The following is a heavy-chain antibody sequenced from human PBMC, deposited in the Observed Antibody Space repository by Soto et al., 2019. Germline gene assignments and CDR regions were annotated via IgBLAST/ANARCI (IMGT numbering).Heavy chain of an antibody. D-gene: IGHD6-19*01. Sequence: QVQLVESGGGVVQPGRSLRLSCAASGFTFSSYGMHWVRQAPGKGLEWVAVISYDGSNKYYADSVKGRFTISRDNSKNTLYLQMNSLRAEDTAVYYCAKHQVGGSGWYRADYYYYGMDVWGQGTTVTVSS. CDR3: AKHQVGGSGWYRADYYYYGMDV. J-gene: IGHJ6*02. CDR2: ISYDGSNK. V-gene: IGHV3-30*18. CDR1: GFTFSSYG.